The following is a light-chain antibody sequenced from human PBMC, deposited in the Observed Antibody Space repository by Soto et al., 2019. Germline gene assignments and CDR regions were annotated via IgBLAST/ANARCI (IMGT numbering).Light chain of an antibody. Sequence: QAVVTQSSSASASLGSSVKLTCTLSSGHSSYIIAWHQQQPGQAPRYLMKLEGSGSYNKGSGVPDRFSGSSSGADRYLTISNLQFEDEADYYCETWDSNTRVFGGGTQLTVL. CDR3: ETWDSNTRV. J-gene: IGLJ3*02. V-gene: IGLV4-60*02. CDR1: SGHSSYI. CDR2: LEGSGSY.